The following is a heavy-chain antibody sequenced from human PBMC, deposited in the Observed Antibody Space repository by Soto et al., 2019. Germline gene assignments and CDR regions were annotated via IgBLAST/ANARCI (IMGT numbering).Heavy chain of an antibody. Sequence: QVQLVESGGGVVQPGRSLRLSCAASGFTFSSYGMHWVRQAPGKGLEWVAVIWYDGSNKYYEDSVKGRFTISRDNSKNTLYLQMNSLRAEDTAVYYCARDLNSGTMVYWGQGTLVTVSS. CDR3: ARDLNSGTMVY. V-gene: IGHV3-33*01. CDR1: GFTFSSYG. CDR2: IWYDGSNK. J-gene: IGHJ4*02. D-gene: IGHD1-7*01.